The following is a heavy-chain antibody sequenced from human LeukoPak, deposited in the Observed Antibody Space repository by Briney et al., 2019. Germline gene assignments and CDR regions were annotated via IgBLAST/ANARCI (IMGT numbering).Heavy chain of an antibody. CDR2: INSDGINT. CDR1: GFTFSNYW. Sequence: PGGSLRLSCAASGFTFSNYWMHWVRQAPGKGLVWVSRINSDGINTSYADSVKGRFTISRDNAKNTLNLQMHSLRVEDTSIYYCVRDYNWGFDYWGQGTVVAVSS. J-gene: IGHJ4*02. D-gene: IGHD1-1*01. CDR3: VRDYNWGFDY. V-gene: IGHV3-74*01.